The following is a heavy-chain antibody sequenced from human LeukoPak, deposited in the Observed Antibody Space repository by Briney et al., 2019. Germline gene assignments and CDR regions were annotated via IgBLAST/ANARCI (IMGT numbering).Heavy chain of an antibody. CDR1: GFTFSSYG. CDR2: VSYDGTNE. CDR3: AKDMRAPNTIYYFEY. D-gene: IGHD3-9*01. Sequence: PGGSLRLSCAASGFTFSSYGMHWVRQAPGKGLEWVTVVSYDGTNEYYADSVQGRFTASRDNSKNTLYLQMNSLRVEDTAVYYCAKDMRAPNTIYYFEYWGQGTLVTVSS. J-gene: IGHJ4*02. V-gene: IGHV3-30*18.